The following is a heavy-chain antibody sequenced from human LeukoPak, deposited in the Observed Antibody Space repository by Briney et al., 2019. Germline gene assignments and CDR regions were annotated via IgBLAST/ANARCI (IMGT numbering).Heavy chain of an antibody. CDR3: ARDSMPYCGGDCYERAFDY. Sequence: GASAKVSCKASGGTFSSYAISWVRQAPGQGLEWMGGIIPIFGTANYAQKFQGRVTITADESTSTAYMELSSLRSEDTAVYYCARDSMPYCGGDCYERAFDYWGQGTLVTVSS. CDR1: GGTFSSYA. D-gene: IGHD2-21*02. J-gene: IGHJ4*02. V-gene: IGHV1-69*13. CDR2: IIPIFGTA.